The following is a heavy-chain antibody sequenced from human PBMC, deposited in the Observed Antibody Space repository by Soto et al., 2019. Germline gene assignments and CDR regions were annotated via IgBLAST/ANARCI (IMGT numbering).Heavy chain of an antibody. Sequence: GSLRLSWASSVLTFSTYWMSWVRQAPGRGLESVGNIKEDGSEKYYVDSVEGRFTISRDNAKDSLYLQMTSLRAEDTALYYCARGWGYFDSSGFHYIYAMDVWGQGTTFTVSS. CDR3: ARGWGYFDSSGFHYIYAMDV. J-gene: IGHJ6*01. D-gene: IGHD3-22*01. CDR1: VLTFSTYW. CDR2: IKEDGSEK. V-gene: IGHV3-7*01.